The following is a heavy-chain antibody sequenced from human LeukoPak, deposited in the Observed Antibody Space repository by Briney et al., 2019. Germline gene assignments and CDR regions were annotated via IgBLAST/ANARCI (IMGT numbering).Heavy chain of an antibody. CDR1: GGSISNYY. CDR2: IYYTGST. J-gene: IGHJ4*02. Sequence: SETLSLACTVSGGSISNYYWNWIRQPPGKGLEWIGYIYYTGSTNYNPSLKSRVTMSVDTSKNQFSLNLRSVTPEDTAVYYCARNLIPEQLVLNFWGQGTLVTVSS. CDR3: ARNLIPEQLVLNF. V-gene: IGHV4-59*01. D-gene: IGHD6-13*01.